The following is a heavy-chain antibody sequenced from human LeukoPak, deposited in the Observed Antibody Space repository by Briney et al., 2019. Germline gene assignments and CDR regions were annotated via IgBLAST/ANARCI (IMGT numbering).Heavy chain of an antibody. Sequence: GGSLRLSCAASGFTFSNYAMTWVRQAPGKGLEWVSVIYSGGSTYYADSVKGRFTISRDNSKNTLYLQMNSLRAEDTAVYYCARDLLRSYGMDVWGQGTTVTVSS. CDR1: GFTFSNYA. V-gene: IGHV3-53*01. CDR3: ARDLLRSYGMDV. J-gene: IGHJ6*02. CDR2: IYSGGST.